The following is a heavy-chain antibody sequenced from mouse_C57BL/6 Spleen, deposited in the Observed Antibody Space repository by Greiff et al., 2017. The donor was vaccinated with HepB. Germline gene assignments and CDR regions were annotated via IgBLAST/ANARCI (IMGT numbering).Heavy chain of an antibody. J-gene: IGHJ3*01. CDR3: ARSIGDGSSGVFAY. Sequence: VQGVESGAELARPGASVKMSCKASGYTFTSYTMHWVKQRPGQGLEWIGYINPSSGYTKYNQKFKDKATLTADKSSSTAYMQLSSLTSEDSAVYYCARSIGDGSSGVFAYWGQGTLVTVSA. CDR2: INPSSGYT. V-gene: IGHV1-4*01. D-gene: IGHD1-1*01. CDR1: GYTFTSYT.